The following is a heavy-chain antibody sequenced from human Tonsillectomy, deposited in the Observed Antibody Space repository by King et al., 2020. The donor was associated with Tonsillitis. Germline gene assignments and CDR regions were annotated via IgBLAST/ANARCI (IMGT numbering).Heavy chain of an antibody. J-gene: IGHJ3*02. Sequence: VQLVESGGGVVQPGRSLRLSCAASGFTFSSYAMHWVRQAPGKGLEWVAVISYDGSNKYYADSVKGRFTISRDNSKNTLYLQMNSLRAEDTAVYYCASLMGAFDIWGQGTMVTVSS. CDR3: ASLMGAFDI. CDR2: ISYDGSNK. V-gene: IGHV3-30*04. CDR1: GFTFSSYA.